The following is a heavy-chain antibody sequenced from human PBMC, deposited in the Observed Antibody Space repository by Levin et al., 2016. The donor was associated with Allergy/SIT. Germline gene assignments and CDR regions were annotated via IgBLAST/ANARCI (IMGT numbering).Heavy chain of an antibody. CDR2: IRYDGNNK. V-gene: IGHV3-30*02. J-gene: IGHJ4*02. CDR3: ARNLYYYDSSGYLPDY. CDR1: GFTFSSYG. D-gene: IGHD3-22*01. Sequence: GESLKISCAASGFTFSSYGMHWVRQAPGKGLEWVAFIRYDGNNKYYADSVKGRFTISRDNSKNTLYLQMNSLRAEDTAVYYCARNLYYYDSSGYLPDYWGQGTLVTVSS.